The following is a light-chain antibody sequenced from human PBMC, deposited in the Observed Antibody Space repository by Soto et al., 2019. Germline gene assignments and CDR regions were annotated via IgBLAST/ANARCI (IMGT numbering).Light chain of an antibody. V-gene: IGKV1-27*01. J-gene: IGKJ5*01. Sequence: DIQMTQSPSSLSASVGDRVTITCRASQSISRYLNWYQQKPGKVPKLLIYAASTLQSGVPSRFSGSGSGTDFTLTISSLQPEDVATYYCQKYNSALLTFGQGTRLETK. CDR1: QSISRY. CDR3: QKYNSALLT. CDR2: AAS.